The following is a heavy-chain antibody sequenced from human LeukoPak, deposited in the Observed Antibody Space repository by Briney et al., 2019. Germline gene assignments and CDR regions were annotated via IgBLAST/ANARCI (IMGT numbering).Heavy chain of an antibody. J-gene: IGHJ5*02. CDR2: ISSSGSTI. V-gene: IGHV3-48*03. Sequence: GGYLRLSCAASGFTFSSYEMNWVRQAPGKGLEWVSYISSSGSTIYYADPGKGRFTISRDNAKNSLYLQMNSLRAEDTAVYYCARAQRHCGGDCLPPNWFDPWGQGTLVTVSS. D-gene: IGHD2-21*02. CDR1: GFTFSSYE. CDR3: ARAQRHCGGDCLPPNWFDP.